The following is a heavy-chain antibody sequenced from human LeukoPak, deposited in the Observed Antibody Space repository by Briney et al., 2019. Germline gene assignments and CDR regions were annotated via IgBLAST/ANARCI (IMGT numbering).Heavy chain of an antibody. CDR2: ISAYNGNT. V-gene: IGHV1-18*01. CDR1: GYTFTSYG. J-gene: IGHJ6*02. CDR3: ARGPGIVGATPYYYGMDV. D-gene: IGHD1-26*01. Sequence: ASVKVSCTASGYTFTSYGISWVRQAPGQGLEWMGWISAYNGNTNYAQKLQGRVTMTTDTSTSTAYMELRSLRSDDTAVYYCARGPGIVGATPYYYGMDVWGQGTTVTVSS.